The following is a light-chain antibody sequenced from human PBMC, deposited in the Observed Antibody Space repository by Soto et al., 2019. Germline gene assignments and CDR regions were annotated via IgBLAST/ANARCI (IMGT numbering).Light chain of an antibody. CDR3: QQYGSSPT. J-gene: IGKJ5*01. V-gene: IGKV3-20*01. CDR1: QSVSSSS. CDR2: AAS. Sequence: ETLFTQSPGTLALSPGERAALTCRASQSVSSSSLAWYQQNPGRAPRLLIYAASSRPTGVPDRLSGSGSGTDFSLTIRRLEPEDFAVYYCQQYGSSPTFGQGTRLEIK.